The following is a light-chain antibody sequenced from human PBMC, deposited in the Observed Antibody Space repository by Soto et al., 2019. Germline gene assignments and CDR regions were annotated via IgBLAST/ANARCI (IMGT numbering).Light chain of an antibody. CDR3: QQNYHSPLT. CDR2: AAS. CDR1: QSVNTY. J-gene: IGKJ1*01. V-gene: IGKV1-39*01. Sequence: DIQMTQSPSSLSASVGDRITISCRASQSVNTYLNWYQQRPGKAPQLLIYAASIRHDGVPSRFSGSGSGTEFTLTISSLQPEDYATYFCQQNYHSPLTFGQGTKVDIK.